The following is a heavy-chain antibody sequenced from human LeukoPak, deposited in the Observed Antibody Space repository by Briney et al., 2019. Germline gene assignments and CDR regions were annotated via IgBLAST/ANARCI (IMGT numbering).Heavy chain of an antibody. V-gene: IGHV4-4*07. Sequence: PSETLSLTCTVSGGSISSYYWSWIRQPAGKALEWIGRIYASWSTNYNPSLKSRVTMSVDMSKNQFSLKLNSVTAADTAVYYCARDRIVGYCTGGSCYGPIDYWGQGTLVTVSS. CDR1: GGSISSYY. CDR2: IYASWST. D-gene: IGHD2-15*01. J-gene: IGHJ4*02. CDR3: ARDRIVGYCTGGSCYGPIDY.